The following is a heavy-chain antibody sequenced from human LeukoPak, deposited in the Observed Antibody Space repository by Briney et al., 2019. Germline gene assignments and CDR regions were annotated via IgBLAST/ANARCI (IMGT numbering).Heavy chain of an antibody. J-gene: IGHJ6*03. CDR2: IETSGNT. V-gene: IGHV4-4*07. Sequence: PSETLSLTCTVSGGSISSYYWSWIRQPAGKGLEWIGRIETSGNTNYKPSLKSRVTMSVDTSKNQFSLKLSSVTAAGTAVYYCGRLSYSPNYYYYMNVWGKGTTVTVSS. CDR1: GGSISSYY. D-gene: IGHD2-15*01. CDR3: GRLSYSPNYYYYMNV.